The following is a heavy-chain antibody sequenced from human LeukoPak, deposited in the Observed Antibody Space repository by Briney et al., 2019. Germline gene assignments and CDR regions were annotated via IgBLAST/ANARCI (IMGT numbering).Heavy chain of an antibody. Sequence: GSLRLSCAASGFTFSSYGMHWIRQPPGKGLEWIGSIYYSGSTYYNPSLKSRVTISVDTSKNQFSLKLSSVTAADTAVYYCAIVMVFGVVITPPFDYWGQGTLVTVSS. V-gene: IGHV4-39*01. CDR3: AIVMVFGVVITPPFDY. CDR2: IYYSGST. CDR1: GFTFSSYG. D-gene: IGHD3-3*01. J-gene: IGHJ4*02.